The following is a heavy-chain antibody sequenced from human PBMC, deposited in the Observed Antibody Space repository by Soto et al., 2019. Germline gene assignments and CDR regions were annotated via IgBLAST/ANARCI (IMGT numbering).Heavy chain of an antibody. D-gene: IGHD5-18*01. V-gene: IGHV3-30*03. CDR2: ISYDGSNK. CDR3: ARAGHSYAYPSGVGDY. CDR1: GFTFSSYG. J-gene: IGHJ4*02. Sequence: GGSLRLSCAASGFTFSSYGMHWVRQAPGKGLEWVAVISYDGSNKYYADSVKGRFTISRDNSKNTLYLQMNSLRAEDTSVYYCARAGHSYAYPSGVGDYWGQGTLVTVSS.